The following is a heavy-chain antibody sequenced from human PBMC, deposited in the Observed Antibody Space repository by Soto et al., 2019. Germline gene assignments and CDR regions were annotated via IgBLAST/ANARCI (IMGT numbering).Heavy chain of an antibody. CDR2: IYYSGST. CDR3: ARGYTENYYDSSGYQPAFDY. D-gene: IGHD3-22*01. J-gene: IGHJ4*02. V-gene: IGHV4-30-4*01. CDR1: GGSISSGDYY. Sequence: SETLSLTCTVSGGSISSGDYYWIWIRQPPWNGLELIGYIYYSGSTYYNPSLKSRVTISVDTSKNQFSLKLSSVTAADTAVYYCARGYTENYYDSSGYQPAFDYWGQGTLVTVSS.